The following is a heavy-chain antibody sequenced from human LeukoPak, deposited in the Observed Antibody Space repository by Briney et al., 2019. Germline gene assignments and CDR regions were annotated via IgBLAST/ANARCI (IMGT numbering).Heavy chain of an antibody. Sequence: GGSLRLSCAASGFTFSSYGMHWVRQAPGKGLEWVSAISGSGGSTYYADSVKGRFTISRDNSKNTLYLQMNSLRAEDTAVYYCAKDQGSVVTASAFDYWGQGTLVTVSS. V-gene: IGHV3-23*01. CDR2: ISGSGGST. CDR1: GFTFSSYG. J-gene: IGHJ4*02. D-gene: IGHD2-21*02. CDR3: AKDQGSVVTASAFDY.